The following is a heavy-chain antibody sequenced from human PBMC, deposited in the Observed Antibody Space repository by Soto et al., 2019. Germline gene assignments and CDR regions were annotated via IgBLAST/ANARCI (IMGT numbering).Heavy chain of an antibody. Sequence: GGSLRLSCAASGFTFDDYAMHWVRQAPGKGLEWVSGISWNSGSIGYADSVEGRFTISRDNAKNSLYLQMNSLRAEDTALYYCAKDAIGATNTPYFDYWCQGALVTVSS. J-gene: IGHJ4*02. CDR1: GFTFDDYA. CDR3: AKDAIGATNTPYFDY. D-gene: IGHD5-12*01. CDR2: ISWNSGSI. V-gene: IGHV3-9*01.